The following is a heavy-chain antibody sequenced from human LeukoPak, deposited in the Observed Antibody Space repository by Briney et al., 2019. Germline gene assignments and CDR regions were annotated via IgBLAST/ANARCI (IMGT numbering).Heavy chain of an antibody. CDR1: RYTFTDYY. Sequence: ASVKVSCKASRYTFTDYYIHWVRQAPGQGLEWMGWINPSSGDTKYAQNFQGRVIMTRDTSINTAYMDLSRLRSDDTAVYYCARGKYGSGTDAFDIWGRGTMVTVSS. V-gene: IGHV1-2*02. J-gene: IGHJ3*02. CDR2: INPSSGDT. CDR3: ARGKYGSGTDAFDI. D-gene: IGHD3-10*01.